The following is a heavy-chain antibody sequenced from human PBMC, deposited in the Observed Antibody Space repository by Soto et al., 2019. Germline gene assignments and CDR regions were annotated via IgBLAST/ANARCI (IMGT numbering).Heavy chain of an antibody. Sequence: QVQLVESGGGLVKPGGSLRLSCAASGFSFSDYYMTCISQAPGQGLEWLSYIRSSGDPIYYADSLKGRFTISRDNAKNSVYLQMNSLRAEDTAVYYCARDNRSFCKCYYSLYDYYGMAVWGEGTTVTVYS. V-gene: IGHV3-11*01. CDR1: GFSFSDYY. CDR3: ARDNRSFCKCYYSLYDYYGMAV. J-gene: IGHJ6*04. CDR2: IRSSGDPI. D-gene: IGHD3-10*01.